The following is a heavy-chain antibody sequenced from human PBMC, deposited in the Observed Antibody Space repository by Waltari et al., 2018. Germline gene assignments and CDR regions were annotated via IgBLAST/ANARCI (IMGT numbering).Heavy chain of an antibody. V-gene: IGHV3-21*01. CDR1: GFTFSDYT. D-gene: IGHD4-17*01. CDR3: VRSDYGDYVGGYY. J-gene: IGHJ4*02. CDR2: ISSSSSVI. Sequence: EVQLVESGGGLVKPGGSLRLSCAASGFTFSDYTMSWVRQTPGKGLEWVSSISSSSSVIYYADSVKGRFTISRDNAKNSLFLQMNSLRAEDTSVYYCVRSDYGDYVGGYYWGQGTVVTVSS.